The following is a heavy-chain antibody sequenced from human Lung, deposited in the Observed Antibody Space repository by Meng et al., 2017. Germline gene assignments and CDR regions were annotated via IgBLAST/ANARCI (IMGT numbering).Heavy chain of an antibody. V-gene: IGHV4-34*01. D-gene: IGHD4-11*01. J-gene: IGHJ4*02. Sequence: QVPLQQWGAGLLEPSETLSLLCVVSGGSFSDYYWSGIRQPPGKGLEWIGEINHSGSTNYNPSLESRATISVDTSQNNLSLKLSSVTAADSAVYYCARGPTTMAHDFDYWGQGTLVTVSS. CDR2: INHSGST. CDR3: ARGPTTMAHDFDY. CDR1: GGSFSDYY.